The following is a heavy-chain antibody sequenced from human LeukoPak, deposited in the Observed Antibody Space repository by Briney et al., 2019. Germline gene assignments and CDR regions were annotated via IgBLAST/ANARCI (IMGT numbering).Heavy chain of an antibody. V-gene: IGHV4-4*02. CDR3: ARLGRGYYYYYMDV. J-gene: IGHJ6*03. CDR1: GGSISSSNW. CDR2: INHSGST. Sequence: SETLSLTCAVSGGSISSSNWWSWVRQPPGKGLEWIGEINHSGSTNYNPSLKSRVTISVGTSKNQFSLKLSSVTAADAAVYYCARLGRGYYYYYMDVWGKGTTVTISS. D-gene: IGHD3-10*01.